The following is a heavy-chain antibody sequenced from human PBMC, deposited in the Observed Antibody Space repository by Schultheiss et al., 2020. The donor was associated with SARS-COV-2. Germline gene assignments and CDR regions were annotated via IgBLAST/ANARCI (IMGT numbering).Heavy chain of an antibody. D-gene: IGHD3-10*01. V-gene: IGHV1-2*02. J-gene: IGHJ6*03. Sequence: ASVKVSCKASGYTFTSYGISWVRQAPGQGLEWMGWINPNSGGTNYAQKFQGRVTMTRDTSISTAYMELSRLRPDDTAVYYCARDSGDRYYYYMDVWGKGTTVTVSS. CDR3: ARDSGDRYYYYMDV. CDR2: INPNSGGT. CDR1: GYTFTSYG.